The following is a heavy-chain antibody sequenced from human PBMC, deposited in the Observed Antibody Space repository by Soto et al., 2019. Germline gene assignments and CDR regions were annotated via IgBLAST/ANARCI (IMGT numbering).Heavy chain of an antibody. CDR3: ADRRVVYRSNRNPVPFDY. J-gene: IGHJ4*02. Sequence: QITLRESGTSLAKPTQTLTLTCTFSGFSLSTNEVGVGRIRQPPGKALEWVALIYWDGDKHFNPSLKSTLSSTPHTSKNQVVLVMTNIDPVDTATYYCADRRVVYRSNRNPVPFDYWGQGTLVTVSS. V-gene: IGHV2-5*02. D-gene: IGHD3-22*01. CDR2: IYWDGDK. CDR1: GFSLSTNEVG.